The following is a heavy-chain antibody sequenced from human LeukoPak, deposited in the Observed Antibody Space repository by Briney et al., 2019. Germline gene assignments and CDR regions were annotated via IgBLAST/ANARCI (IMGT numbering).Heavy chain of an antibody. D-gene: IGHD6-19*01. V-gene: IGHV4-38-2*01. CDR1: GYSISSGYY. Sequence: SETLSLTCAVSGYSISSGYYWGWIRQPPGKELEWIGSIYHSGSTYYNPSLKSRVTISVDTSKNQFSLKLSSVTAADTAVYYCAFESSGWYLRAFDSWGQGTMATVSS. CDR2: IYHSGST. CDR3: AFESSGWYLRAFDS. J-gene: IGHJ3*02.